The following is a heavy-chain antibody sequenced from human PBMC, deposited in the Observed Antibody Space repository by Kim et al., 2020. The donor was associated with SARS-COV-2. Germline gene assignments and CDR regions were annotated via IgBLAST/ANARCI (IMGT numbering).Heavy chain of an antibody. CDR3: ARGFRGYSSSWNYPTLKYNWFDP. CDR1: GGSFSGYY. D-gene: IGHD6-13*01. J-gene: IGHJ5*02. CDR2: INHSGST. V-gene: IGHV4-34*01. Sequence: SETLSLTCAVYGGSFSGYYWSWIRQPPGKGLEWIGEINHSGSTNYNPSLKSRVTISVDTSKNQFSLKLSSVTAADTAVYYCARGFRGYSSSWNYPTLKYNWFDPWGQGTLVTVSS.